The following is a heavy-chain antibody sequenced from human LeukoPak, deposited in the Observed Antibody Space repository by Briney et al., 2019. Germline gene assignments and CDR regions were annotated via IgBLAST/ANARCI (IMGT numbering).Heavy chain of an antibody. CDR3: ARRLAAAGTYYYYCYMDV. J-gene: IGHJ6*03. V-gene: IGHV4-39*01. Sequence: SETLSLTCTVSGGSISSSSYYWGWIRQPPGKGLEWIGSIYYSGSTYYNPSLKSRVTISVDTSKNQFSLKLSSVTAADTAVYYCARRLAAAGTYYYYCYMDVWGKGTTVTVSS. D-gene: IGHD6-13*01. CDR2: IYYSGST. CDR1: GGSISSSSYY.